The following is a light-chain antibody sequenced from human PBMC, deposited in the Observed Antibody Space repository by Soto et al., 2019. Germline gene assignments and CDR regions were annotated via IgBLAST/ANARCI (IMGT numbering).Light chain of an antibody. CDR2: AAS. J-gene: IGKJ1*01. CDR3: QKYNIAPSWT. V-gene: IGKV1-39*01. CDR1: QSISSY. Sequence: DIQMTQSPSTLSASVGDRVTITCRASQSISSYLNWYQQKPGKAPKLLIYAASSLQSGVPSRFSGSGSGTDFTPTISSLQPEDVATYYCQKYNIAPSWTFGQGTKVDIK.